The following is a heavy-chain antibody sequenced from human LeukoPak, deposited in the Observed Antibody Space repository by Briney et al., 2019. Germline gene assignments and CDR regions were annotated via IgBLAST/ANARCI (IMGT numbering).Heavy chain of an antibody. CDR1: GFTVSSNY. V-gene: IGHV3-53*04. J-gene: IGHJ6*02. CDR3: ARVSGPHYYYGMDI. Sequence: GGSLRLSCAASGFTVSSNYMSWVRQAPGKGLEWVSVIYSGGSTYYADSVKGRFTISRRNSKNTLYLQMNSLRAEDTAVYYCARVSGPHYYYGMDIWGQGTTVTVSS. CDR2: IYSGGST. D-gene: IGHD2-15*01.